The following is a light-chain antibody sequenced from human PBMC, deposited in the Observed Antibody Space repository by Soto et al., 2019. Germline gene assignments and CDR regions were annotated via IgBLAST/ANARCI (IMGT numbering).Light chain of an antibody. Sequence: QSVLTQPPSASGSPGQSVTISCTGTSSDVGDYNYVSWYQQHAGKAPKLVIYEVTKRPSGVPDRFSGSKSANTASLTVSGRLAEDEADYYCSSFASSNTWVFGRGTKLTVL. V-gene: IGLV2-8*01. CDR1: SSDVGDYNY. J-gene: IGLJ3*02. CDR3: SSFASSNTWV. CDR2: EVT.